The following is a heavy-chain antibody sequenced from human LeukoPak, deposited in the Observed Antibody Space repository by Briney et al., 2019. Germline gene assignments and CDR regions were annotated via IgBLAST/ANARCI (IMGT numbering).Heavy chain of an antibody. D-gene: IGHD4-17*01. V-gene: IGHV4-59*01. CDR1: GGSISSYY. CDR2: IYYSGST. CDR3: ARGVSTTVTTKFDP. J-gene: IGHJ5*02. Sequence: ETLSLTCTVSGGSISSYYWSWIRQPPGKGLEWIGYIYYSGSTNYNPSLKSRVTISVDTSKNQFSLKLSSVTAADTAVYYCARGVSTTVTTKFDPWGQGTLVTVSS.